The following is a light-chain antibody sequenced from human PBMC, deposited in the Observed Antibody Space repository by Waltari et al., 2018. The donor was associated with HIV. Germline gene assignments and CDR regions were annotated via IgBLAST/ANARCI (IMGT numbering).Light chain of an antibody. Sequence: QSALTQPPSASGSPGQSVTISCPGPSSAVGGYNFVSWYQQHPGKAPKLMIYAVSKRPSGVPDRFSGSKSGNTASLTVSGLQAEDEADYYCSSYAGSNNFHVFGTGTKVTVL. CDR1: SSAVGGYNF. CDR2: AVS. V-gene: IGLV2-8*01. CDR3: SSYAGSNNFHV. J-gene: IGLJ1*01.